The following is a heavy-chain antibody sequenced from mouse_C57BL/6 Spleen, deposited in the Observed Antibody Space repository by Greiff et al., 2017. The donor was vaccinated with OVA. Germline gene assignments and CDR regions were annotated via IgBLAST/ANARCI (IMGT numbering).Heavy chain of an antibody. CDR1: GYTFTSYW. CDR3: ARSGSNYEGYAMDD. D-gene: IGHD2-5*01. Sequence: QVQLKQPGAELVRPGSSVKLSCKASGYTFTSYWMHWVKQRPLQGLDWIGNIDPSDSETHYNQKFKDKATLTVDKSSSTAYMQLSSLTSEDSAVYYGARSGSNYEGYAMDDWGQGTSVTVSS. CDR2: IDPSDSET. V-gene: IGHV1-52*01. J-gene: IGHJ4*01.